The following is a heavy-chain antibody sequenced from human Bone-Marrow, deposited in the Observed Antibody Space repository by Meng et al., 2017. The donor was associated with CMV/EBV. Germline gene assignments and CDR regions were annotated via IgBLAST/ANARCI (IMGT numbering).Heavy chain of an antibody. CDR3: ARESYYDFWSGYSGSNYYYGMDV. CDR1: GVTFGSLS. CDR2: ISSSSSYI. Sequence: GESLKISCAATGVTFGSLSMSWVRQAPGKGLEWVSSISSSSSYIYYADSVKGRFTISRDNAKNSLYLQMNSLRAEDTAVYYCARESYYDFWSGYSGSNYYYGMDVWGQGTTVTVSS. J-gene: IGHJ6*02. V-gene: IGHV3-21*01. D-gene: IGHD3-3*01.